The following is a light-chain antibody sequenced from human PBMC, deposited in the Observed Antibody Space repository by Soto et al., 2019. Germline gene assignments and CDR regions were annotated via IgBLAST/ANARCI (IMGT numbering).Light chain of an antibody. CDR3: ISYAGTAYV. J-gene: IGLJ1*01. CDR1: SSDVGGYNY. Sequence: QSALTQPPSASVSPVQSVTISCSGTSSDVGGYNYVSWYQQHPGKPPKLMIYEVSKRPSGVTDRFSGSKSGNTASLTVSGLQAEDEADYSCISYAGTAYVFGTGTKLPVL. V-gene: IGLV2-8*01. CDR2: EVS.